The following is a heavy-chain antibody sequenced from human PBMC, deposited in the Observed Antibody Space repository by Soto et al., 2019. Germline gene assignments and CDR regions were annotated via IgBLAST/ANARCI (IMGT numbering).Heavy chain of an antibody. V-gene: IGHV3-74*01. D-gene: IGHD3-22*01. Sequence: PGGSKILSYASSELNFSSFWMHLIRQKQGKGLVWVSRINSDGSSTSYADSVKGRFTISRDNAKNTLYLQMNSLRAEDTAVYYCEIRASYYDSSGYFDYWGQGTLVTVSS. CDR2: INSDGSST. CDR3: EIRASYYDSSGYFDY. J-gene: IGHJ4*02. CDR1: ELNFSSFW.